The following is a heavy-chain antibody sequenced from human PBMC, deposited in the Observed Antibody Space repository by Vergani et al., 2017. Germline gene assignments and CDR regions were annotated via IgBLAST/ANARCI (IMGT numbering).Heavy chain of an antibody. CDR2: ISYDGSNK. Sequence: QVQLVESGGGVVQPGRSLRLSCAASGFTFSSYGMHWVRQAPGKGLEWVAVISYDGSNKYYADSVKGRFTISRDNSKNTLYLQMTSLRAEDTAVYYCAKHYYYYYYMDGWGKGTTVSVSS. CDR3: AKHYYYYYYMDG. CDR1: GFTFSSYG. V-gene: IGHV3-30*18. J-gene: IGHJ6*03.